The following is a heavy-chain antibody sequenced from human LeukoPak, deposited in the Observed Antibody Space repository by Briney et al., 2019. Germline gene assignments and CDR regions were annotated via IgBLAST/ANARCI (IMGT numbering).Heavy chain of an antibody. J-gene: IGHJ6*02. CDR3: AREGSTSGIYYYYYGMDV. CDR1: GFTVSSNY. CDR2: INHSGST. Sequence: GSLRLSCAASGFTVSSNYMSWVRQAPGKGLEWIGEINHSGSTNYNPSLKSRVTISVDTSKNQFSLKLSSVTAADTAVYYCAREGSTSGIYYYYYGMDVWGQGTTVTVSS. V-gene: IGHV4-34*01. D-gene: IGHD2-2*01.